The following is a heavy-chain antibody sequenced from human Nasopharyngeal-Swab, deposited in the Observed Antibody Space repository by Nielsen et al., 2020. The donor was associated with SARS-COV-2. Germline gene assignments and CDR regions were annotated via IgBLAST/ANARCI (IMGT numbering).Heavy chain of an antibody. V-gene: IGHV4-39*01. J-gene: IGHJ4*02. D-gene: IGHD3-22*01. CDR2: IYYSGST. CDR3: ATQGYDGSGYLCDY. Sequence: SETLSLTCTVSGGSISSYYWGWVRQPPGKGLEWIGSIYYSGSTYYNPSLKSRVTISVDTSKNQFSLKLSSVTAADTAVYYCATQGYDGSGYLCDYWGQGTLVTVSS. CDR1: GGSISSYY.